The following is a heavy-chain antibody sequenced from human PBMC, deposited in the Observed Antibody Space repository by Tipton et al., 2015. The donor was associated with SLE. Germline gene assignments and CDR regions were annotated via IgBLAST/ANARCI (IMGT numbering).Heavy chain of an antibody. Sequence: TLSLTCTVSGGSITSGSCYWSWIRQPAEKGLEWLGHIYTSGDTNYNPSLNSRVTISVDTSKNQFSLKLSSVTAADTAVYYCARTLGAIAHTVYDAFDIWGQGKMVTVSS. D-gene: IGHD1-26*01. V-gene: IGHV4-61*09. CDR3: ARTLGAIAHTVYDAFDI. CDR1: GGSITSGSCY. CDR2: IYTSGDT. J-gene: IGHJ3*02.